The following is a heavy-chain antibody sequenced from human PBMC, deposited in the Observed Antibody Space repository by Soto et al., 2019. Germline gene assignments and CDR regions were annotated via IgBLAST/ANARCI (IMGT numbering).Heavy chain of an antibody. D-gene: IGHD6-13*01. V-gene: IGHV1-24*01. CDR3: ATDRGHYSRSWYYFDY. CDR2: FDPEDGET. CDR1: GYTLTELS. Sequence: GASVKVSCKVSGYTLTELSMHWVRQAPGKGLEWMGGFDPEDGETIYAQKFQGRVTMTEDTSTDTAYMELSSLRSEDTAVYYCATDRGHYSRSWYYFDYWGQGTLVTVSS. J-gene: IGHJ4*02.